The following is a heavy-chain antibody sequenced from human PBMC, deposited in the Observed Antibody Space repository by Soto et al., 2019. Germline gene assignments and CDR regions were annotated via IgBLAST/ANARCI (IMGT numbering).Heavy chain of an antibody. Sequence: GGSLRLSCVASGFTFRTYTMNWVRQAPGKGLEWVSGIRGFSPYTFYAESVKGRFTISRDNAKNSMYLQMNSLRAEDTAVYYCAKDQSQLTYYYDRSGYLTWGQGTLVTVSS. CDR1: GFTFRTYT. CDR2: IRGFSPYT. J-gene: IGHJ4*02. CDR3: AKDQSQLTYYYDRSGYLT. V-gene: IGHV3-21*01. D-gene: IGHD3-22*01.